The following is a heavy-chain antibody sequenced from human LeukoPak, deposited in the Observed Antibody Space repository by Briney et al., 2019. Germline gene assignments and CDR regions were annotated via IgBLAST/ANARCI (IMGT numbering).Heavy chain of an antibody. CDR2: ISASGGNT. CDR1: GFTFSSYA. V-gene: IGHV3-23*01. CDR3: AKENHGIVGATTLIDY. J-gene: IGHJ4*02. D-gene: IGHD1-26*01. Sequence: GGSLRLSCAASGFTFSSYAMSWVRQAPGKRLEWVSVISASGGNTYYADSVKGRFTISRDNSKNTLYLQMNSLRAEDTAVYYCAKENHGIVGATTLIDYWGQGTLVTVSS.